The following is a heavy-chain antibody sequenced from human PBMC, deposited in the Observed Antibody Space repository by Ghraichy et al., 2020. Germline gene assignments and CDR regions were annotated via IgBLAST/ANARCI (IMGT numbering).Heavy chain of an antibody. CDR1: GISITDSF. J-gene: IGHJ4*02. CDR2: ISGTGTLI. Sequence: GESLNISCVASGISITDSFMSWVRRAPGQGLEWLAYISGTGTLIHYSDSVKGRFTISRDNARKSLYLPMNSLRAEDTAVYYCAKDDSRNSYRFFHYWGLGTQVTVYS. V-gene: IGHV3-11*01. D-gene: IGHD3-22*01. CDR3: AKDDSRNSYRFFHY.